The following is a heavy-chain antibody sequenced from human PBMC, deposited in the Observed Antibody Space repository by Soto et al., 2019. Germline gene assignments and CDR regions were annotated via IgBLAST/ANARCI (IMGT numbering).Heavy chain of an antibody. CDR1: GGSVSSGSYY. V-gene: IGHV4-61*01. D-gene: IGHD1-26*01. J-gene: IGHJ4*02. CDR3: ARTMVGARAGYFDY. CDR2: TYYSGST. Sequence: SETLSLTCTVSGGSVSSGSYYWSWIRQPPGKGLEWIGYTYYSGSTNYNPSLKSRVTISVDTSKNQFSLKLSSVAAADTAVYYCARTMVGARAGYFDYWGRGTLVTVSS.